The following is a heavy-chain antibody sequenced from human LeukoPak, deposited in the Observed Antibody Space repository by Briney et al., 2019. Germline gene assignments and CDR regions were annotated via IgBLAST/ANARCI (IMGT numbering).Heavy chain of an antibody. Sequence: SETLSLTCTVSGGSISSYYWGWIRQPPGKGLEWIGSIYYSGSTYYNPSLKSRVTISVDTSKNQFSLKLSSVTAADTAVYYCASITVGGTSRLRRYSSSWLSLDYWGQGTLVTVSS. CDR1: GGSISSYY. CDR3: ASITVGGTSRLRRYSSSWLSLDY. V-gene: IGHV4-39*01. J-gene: IGHJ4*02. D-gene: IGHD6-13*01. CDR2: IYYSGST.